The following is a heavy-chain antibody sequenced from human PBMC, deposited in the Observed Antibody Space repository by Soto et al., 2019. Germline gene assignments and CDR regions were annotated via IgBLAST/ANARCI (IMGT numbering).Heavy chain of an antibody. D-gene: IGHD4-4*01. CDR2: IWYDGSNK. J-gene: IGHJ6*02. CDR3: VGAGPPTRYSNHYYGMAV. V-gene: IGHV3-33*01. CDR1: GFTFSSYG. Sequence: AGGSLRLSCAASGFTFSSYGMHWVRQAPGKGLEWVAVIWYDGSNKYYADSVKGRFTISRDNSKNTLYLQMNSLRAEDTAVYYCVGAGPPTRYSNHYYGMAVWGQGTTVTVSS.